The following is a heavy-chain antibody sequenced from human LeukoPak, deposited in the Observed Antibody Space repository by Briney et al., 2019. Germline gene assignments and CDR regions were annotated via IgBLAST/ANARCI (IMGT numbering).Heavy chain of an antibody. Sequence: SVKVSCKASGGTFSSYAISWVRQALGQGLEWMGGIIPIFGTANYAQKFQGRVTITADESTSTAYMELSSLRSEDTAVYYCAREAGYYDSSGYYNRVAFDIWGQGTMVTVSS. CDR3: AREAGYYDSSGYYNRVAFDI. V-gene: IGHV1-69*13. D-gene: IGHD3-22*01. CDR1: GGTFSSYA. J-gene: IGHJ3*02. CDR2: IIPIFGTA.